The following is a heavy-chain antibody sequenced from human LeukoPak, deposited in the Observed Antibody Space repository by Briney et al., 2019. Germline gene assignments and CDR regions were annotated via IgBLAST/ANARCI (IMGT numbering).Heavy chain of an antibody. J-gene: IGHJ3*02. Sequence: GGSLRLSCAASGFTFSSYSMNWVRQAPGKGLEWVSSISSSSSYIYYADSVKGRFTISRDNAKNSLYLQMNSLRAEDTAVYYCAREYSGYDLRGGAFDIWGQGTMVTVSS. CDR2: ISSSSSYI. V-gene: IGHV3-21*01. CDR1: GFTFSSYS. D-gene: IGHD5-12*01. CDR3: AREYSGYDLRGGAFDI.